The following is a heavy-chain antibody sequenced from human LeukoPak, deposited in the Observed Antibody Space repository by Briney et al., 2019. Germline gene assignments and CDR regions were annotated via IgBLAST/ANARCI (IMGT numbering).Heavy chain of an antibody. CDR1: GYALTELS. CDR3: ARGYCSSTSCYWADY. D-gene: IGHD2-2*01. J-gene: IGHJ4*02. V-gene: IGHV1-24*01. CDR2: FDPEDGET. Sequence: ASVKVSCKVSGYALTELSMHWVRQAPGKGLEWMGGFDPEDGETIYAQKFQGRVTMTRDTSISTAYMELSRLRSDDTAVYYCARGYCSSTSCYWADYWGQGTLVTVSS.